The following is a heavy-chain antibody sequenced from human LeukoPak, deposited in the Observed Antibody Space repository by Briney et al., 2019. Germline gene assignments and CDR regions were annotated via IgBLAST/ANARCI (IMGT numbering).Heavy chain of an antibody. CDR3: ARDRAAGAYPWYFDY. D-gene: IGHD3-16*01. J-gene: IGHJ4*02. V-gene: IGHV3-9*01. CDR2: ISWNSGSI. Sequence: PGRSLRLSCAASGFTFDDYAMHWVRQAPGKGLEWVSGISWNSGSIGYADSVKGRFTISRDNAKNSLYLQMNSLRAEDTAVYYCARDRAAGAYPWYFDYWGQGTLVTVSS. CDR1: GFTFDDYA.